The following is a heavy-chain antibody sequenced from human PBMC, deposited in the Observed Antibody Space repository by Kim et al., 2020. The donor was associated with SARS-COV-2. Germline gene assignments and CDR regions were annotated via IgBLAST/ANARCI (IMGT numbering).Heavy chain of an antibody. V-gene: IGHV3-23*01. CDR1: GFTFSNYP. Sequence: GGSLRLSCVASGFTFSNYPMAWVRQAPGKGLEWVSAIGGSGDSIYYADSVKGRFSISRDNSKNTLYLQMNSLRAEDTALYYCAKESSGWSYGMDVWGQGTTVTVSS. CDR2: IGGSGDSI. J-gene: IGHJ6*02. D-gene: IGHD6-19*01. CDR3: AKESSGWSYGMDV.